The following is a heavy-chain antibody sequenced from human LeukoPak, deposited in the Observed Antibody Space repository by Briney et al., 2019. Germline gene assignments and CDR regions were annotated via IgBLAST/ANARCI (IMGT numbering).Heavy chain of an antibody. CDR2: IIPIFGTA. CDR3: ARGPYSYGTDEAFDI. J-gene: IGHJ3*02. V-gene: IGHV1-69*05. D-gene: IGHD5-18*01. CDR1: GGTFSSYA. Sequence: TCKASGGTFSSYAISWVRQAPGQGLEWMGGIIPIFGTANYALKFQGRVTITTDDSTSTAYMELSSLRSEDTAVYYCARGPYSYGTDEAFDIWGQGTMVTVSS.